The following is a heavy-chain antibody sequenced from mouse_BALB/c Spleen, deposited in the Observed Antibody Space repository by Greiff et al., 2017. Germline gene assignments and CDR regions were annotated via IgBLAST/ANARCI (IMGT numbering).Heavy chain of an antibody. Sequence: QVQLQQSGAELVKPGASVKLSCKTSGYTFTSYWIQWVKQRPGQGLGWIGEIFPGTGTTYYNEKFKGKATLTIDTSSSTAYMQLSSLTSEDSAVYFCASYDYDEYFDVWGAGTTVTVSS. D-gene: IGHD2-4*01. J-gene: IGHJ1*01. CDR1: GYTFTSYW. CDR2: IFPGTGTT. V-gene: IGHV1S132*01. CDR3: ASYDYDEYFDV.